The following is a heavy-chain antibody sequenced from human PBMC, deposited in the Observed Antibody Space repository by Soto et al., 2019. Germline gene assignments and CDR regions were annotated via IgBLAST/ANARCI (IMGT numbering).Heavy chain of an antibody. CDR2: ISGSGGST. CDR1: GFTFSSYA. V-gene: IGHV3-23*01. J-gene: IGHJ3*02. Sequence: QLGGSLRLSCAASGFTFSSYAMSWVRQAPGKGLEWVSAISGSGGSTYYADSVKGRFTISRDNSKNTLYLQMNSLRAEDTAVYYCAKGCSSWYAFDIWGQGTMVTVSS. CDR3: AKGCSSWYAFDI. D-gene: IGHD6-13*01.